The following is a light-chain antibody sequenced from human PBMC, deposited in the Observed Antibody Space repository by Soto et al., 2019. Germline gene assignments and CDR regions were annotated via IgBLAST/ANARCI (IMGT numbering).Light chain of an antibody. CDR1: QSVRTY. CDR2: DAS. Sequence: IVLTQSAVALSLSPGERASLSCRAIQSVRTYLAWYQVKPGQAPRLLIYDASSRASGVPARFSGSGSGTDFTLTISSLEPEDFGLYYCRQRNSWPPIPFGQRTLLEIK. CDR3: RQRNSWPPIP. V-gene: IGKV3-11*01. J-gene: IGKJ5*01.